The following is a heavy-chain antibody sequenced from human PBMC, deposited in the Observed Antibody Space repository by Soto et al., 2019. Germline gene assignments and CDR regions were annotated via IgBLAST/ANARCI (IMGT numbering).Heavy chain of an antibody. CDR3: ASPWGDLIAVAGNRFDY. Sequence: QVQLQQWGAGLLKPSETLSLTCAVYGGSFRGYYWSWIRHPPGRGLGWFGEINHRGTTNYNPSLKSRVTISVDTSKNQFSLKLSSVTAADTAVYYCASPWGDLIAVAGNRFDYWGQGTLVTVSS. D-gene: IGHD6-19*01. J-gene: IGHJ4*02. CDR1: GGSFRGYY. CDR2: INHRGTT. V-gene: IGHV4-34*01.